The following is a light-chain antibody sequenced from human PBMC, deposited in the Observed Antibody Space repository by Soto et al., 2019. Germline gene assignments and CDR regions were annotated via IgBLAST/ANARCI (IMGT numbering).Light chain of an antibody. J-gene: IGKJ4*01. V-gene: IGKV1-39*01. CDR2: AAS. Sequence: DIQLTQSPSSLSASVGDRVTITCRANQSITNFLNWYQEKHGKAHKLMIYAASNLQSGVPSRFSGSGSGTDFALTISGLQPDDFATYYCQQTYSTPRLTFGGGTKVDIK. CDR1: QSITNF. CDR3: QQTYSTPRLT.